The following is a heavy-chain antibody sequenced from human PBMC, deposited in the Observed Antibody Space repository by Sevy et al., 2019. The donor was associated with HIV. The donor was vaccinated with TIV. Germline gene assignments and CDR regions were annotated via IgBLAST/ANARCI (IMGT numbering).Heavy chain of an antibody. D-gene: IGHD6-19*01. Sequence: GGSLRLSCAASGFTFSSYGMHWVRQAPGKGLEWVAVISYDGSNKYYADSVKGRFTISRDNSKNTLYLQMNSLRAEDTAVYYCAKEGYSCGWYSYWGQGTLVTVSS. V-gene: IGHV3-30*18. J-gene: IGHJ4*02. CDR2: ISYDGSNK. CDR3: AKEGYSCGWYSY. CDR1: GFTFSSYG.